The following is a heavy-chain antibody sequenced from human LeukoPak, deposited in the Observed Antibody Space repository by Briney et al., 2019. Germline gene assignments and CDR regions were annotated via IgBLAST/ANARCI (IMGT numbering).Heavy chain of an antibody. CDR2: ISYDGSNK. J-gene: IGHJ4*02. D-gene: IGHD2-21*02. Sequence: GGSLRLSCAASGFTFGSYGMHWVRQAPGKGLEWVAVISYDGSNKYYADSVKGRFTISRDNSKNTLYLQMNSLRAEDTAVYYCAKDRVTRFDYWGQGTLVTVSS. V-gene: IGHV3-30*18. CDR3: AKDRVTRFDY. CDR1: GFTFGSYG.